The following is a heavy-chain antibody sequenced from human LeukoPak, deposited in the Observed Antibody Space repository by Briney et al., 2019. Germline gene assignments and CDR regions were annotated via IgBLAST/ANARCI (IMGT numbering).Heavy chain of an antibody. Sequence: GGSLRLSCAASGFTFSSYGMHWVRQAPGKGLEWVAVISYDGSNKYYADSVKGRFTISRDNSKNTPYLQMNSLRAEDTAVYYCARVPDSSGYYYDYWGQGTLVTVSS. V-gene: IGHV3-30*03. CDR3: ARVPDSSGYYYDY. CDR1: GFTFSSYG. CDR2: ISYDGSNK. J-gene: IGHJ4*02. D-gene: IGHD3-22*01.